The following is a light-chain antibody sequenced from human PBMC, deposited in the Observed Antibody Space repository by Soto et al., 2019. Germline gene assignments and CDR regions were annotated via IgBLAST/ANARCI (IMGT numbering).Light chain of an antibody. CDR2: KAS. CDR1: QTISSW. V-gene: IGKV1-5*03. J-gene: IGKJ1*01. CDR3: QNYNSYSEE. Sequence: DIQITHSPSTLSASVGDRVTITFRASQTISSWLAWYQQKPGKAPKLLIYKASTLKSGVPSRFSGSGSGTAFTLTISSLQPDDFATYYCQNYNSYSEEFGQGTKVDIK.